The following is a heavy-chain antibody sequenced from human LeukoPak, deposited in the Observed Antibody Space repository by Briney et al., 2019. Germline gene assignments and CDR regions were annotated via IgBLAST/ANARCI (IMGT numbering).Heavy chain of an antibody. Sequence: PGGSLRLSCAASGFIFSDYYMSWIRQAPGKGLEWVSYISESSSTIHYADSVKGRFTISRDNGKNSVYLQMNSLRAGDTAVYYCARRCSSTSCLQDWGQGTLVTVSS. D-gene: IGHD2-2*01. J-gene: IGHJ4*02. CDR1: GFIFSDYY. CDR3: ARRCSSTSCLQD. CDR2: ISESSSTI. V-gene: IGHV3-11*04.